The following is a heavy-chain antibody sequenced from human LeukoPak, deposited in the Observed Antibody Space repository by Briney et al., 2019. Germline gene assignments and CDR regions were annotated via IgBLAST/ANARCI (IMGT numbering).Heavy chain of an antibody. CDR1: GFXFSSYV. J-gene: IGHJ4*02. Sequence: PGGSLRLSCAASGFXFSSYVFSWVRQVPGKGLEWVSTISSSGDSTYYADSVKGRFTISRDNSKNTLYLHMNSLRAEDTAVYYCTRRSGTYYHGFDYWGQGTLVTVSS. V-gene: IGHV3-23*01. D-gene: IGHD3-10*01. CDR2: ISSSGDST. CDR3: TRRSGTYYHGFDY.